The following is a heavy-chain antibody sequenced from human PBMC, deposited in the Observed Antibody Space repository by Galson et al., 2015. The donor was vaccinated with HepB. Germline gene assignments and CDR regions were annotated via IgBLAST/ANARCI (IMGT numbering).Heavy chain of an antibody. CDR3: AKGPDSMIVMSFFGLLDF. CDR1: GFPFSSYA. J-gene: IGHJ4*02. CDR2: SCCGGST. Sequence: SLRLSCAASGFPFSSYAMTWVRQAPGKGLEWVSVSCCGGSTYYADSVKGRFIISRDNSKNMLYLQMNSLGADDTAVYYCAKGPDSMIVMSFFGLLDFWGQGTLVTVSS. D-gene: IGHD3-22*01. V-gene: IGHV3-23*01.